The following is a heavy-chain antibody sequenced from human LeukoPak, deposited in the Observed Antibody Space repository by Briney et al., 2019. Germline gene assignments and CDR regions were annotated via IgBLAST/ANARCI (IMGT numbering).Heavy chain of an antibody. CDR2: INSAGIST. Sequence: GGALRLSCTASGFTFSSYWMHWVRQVPGKGLVWVSRINSAGISTNYADSVKGRFTISRDNAKNTLYLQMNSLRAEDTAIYYCARDIAAAVDYWGQGTLVTVSS. CDR3: ARDIAAAVDY. J-gene: IGHJ4*02. CDR1: GFTFSSYW. D-gene: IGHD6-13*01. V-gene: IGHV3-74*01.